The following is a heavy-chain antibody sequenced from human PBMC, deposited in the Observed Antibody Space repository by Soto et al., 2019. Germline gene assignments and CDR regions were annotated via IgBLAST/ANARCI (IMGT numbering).Heavy chain of an antibody. CDR1: GGSFSGYY. D-gene: IGHD6-13*01. CDR3: ARGNPYSSSWYLRGNNWFDP. V-gene: IGHV4-34*01. CDR2: INHSGST. Sequence: SETRSLTCAVYGGSFSGYYWSWIRQPPGKGLEWIGEINHSGSTNYNPSLKSRVTISVDTSKNQFSLKLSSVTAADTAVYYCARGNPYSSSWYLRGNNWFDPWGQGTLVTVSS. J-gene: IGHJ5*02.